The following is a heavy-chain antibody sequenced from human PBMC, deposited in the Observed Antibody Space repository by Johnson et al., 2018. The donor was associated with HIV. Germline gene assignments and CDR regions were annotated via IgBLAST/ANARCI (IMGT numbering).Heavy chain of an antibody. J-gene: IGHJ3*02. D-gene: IGHD4/OR15-4a*01. CDR3: ASRVRVDAFDI. V-gene: IGHV3-30*14. CDR1: GFTFSTYA. CDR2: ISSVESTH. Sequence: QMLLVESGGGVVQPGRSLRLSCAASGFTFSTYAMHWVRQAPGKGLEWVAVISSVESTHYYADSVKGTFTISRDNSQNTLYLQMTSLRAEDTAVYYCASRVRVDAFDIWGQGTMVTVSS.